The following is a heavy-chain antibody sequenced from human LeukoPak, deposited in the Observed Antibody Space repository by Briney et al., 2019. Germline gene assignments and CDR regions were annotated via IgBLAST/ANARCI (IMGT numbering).Heavy chain of an antibody. Sequence: GGSLRLSCVASGFIVSSNYMSWVRQAPGKGLEWISIIYSGGTAFYSDSVKGRFTTSRDNSKNTLYLQMNSLRADDTAMYYCARGRQCDYWGQGTLVTVSS. V-gene: IGHV3-53*01. CDR1: GFIVSSNY. D-gene: IGHD4-11*01. J-gene: IGHJ4*02. CDR2: IYSGGTA. CDR3: ARGRQCDY.